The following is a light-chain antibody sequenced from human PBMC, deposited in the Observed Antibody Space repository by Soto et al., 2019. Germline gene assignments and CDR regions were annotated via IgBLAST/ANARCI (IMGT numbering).Light chain of an antibody. CDR1: SSNIGNNF. V-gene: IGLV1-51*01. CDR3: GTWDTTLSVVV. CDR2: DNN. Sequence: QSVLTQPPSVSATPGQTVSISCSGSSSNIGNNFVSWYQHFPGTAPKLLIRDNNKRHSGIPDRSSASKSGTSATLGITAVQTGDEADYYCGTWDTTLSVVVFGGGTKLTVL. J-gene: IGLJ2*01.